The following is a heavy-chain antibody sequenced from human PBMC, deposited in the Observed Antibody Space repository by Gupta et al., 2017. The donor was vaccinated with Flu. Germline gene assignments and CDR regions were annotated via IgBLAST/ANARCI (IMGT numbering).Heavy chain of an antibody. D-gene: IGHD3-10*01. V-gene: IGHV1-18*01. CDR2: ISNKKGNT. CDR1: GYAFTSYG. CDR3: ASINPKPILLWLGESRHPGMDV. J-gene: IGHJ6*02. Sequence: QGQLVQSGAEVKKPGASVKVSCQASGYAFTSYGISWVRQAPGQGLEWMGWISNKKGNTEYTQKLQGRVTMTTDTATNTAYLELRGLRSDDTAVYYCASINPKPILLWLGESRHPGMDVWGQGTTVTVSS.